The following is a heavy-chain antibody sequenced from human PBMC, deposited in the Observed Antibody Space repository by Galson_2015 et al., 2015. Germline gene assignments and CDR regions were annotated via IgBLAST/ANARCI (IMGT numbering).Heavy chain of an antibody. Sequence: SLRLSCAASGFTFSSHWMTWVRQAPGKGLEWVVNIKQDGSERYFVDSVKGRFTISRDNAKNSLYLQMNSLRVEDSAVYYCARYNSGWRFAPSGQGTPVTVSS. J-gene: IGHJ5*02. D-gene: IGHD6-19*01. V-gene: IGHV3-7*03. CDR3: ARYNSGWRFAP. CDR1: GFTFSSHW. CDR2: IKQDGSER.